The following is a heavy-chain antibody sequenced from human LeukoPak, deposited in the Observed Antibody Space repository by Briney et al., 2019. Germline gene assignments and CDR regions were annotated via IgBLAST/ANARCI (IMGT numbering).Heavy chain of an antibody. Sequence: GGSLRLSCAASGFTFSSYAMSWVRQAPGKGLEWVSVIYSGGSTYYADSVKGRFTISRDNSKNTLYLQMNSLRAEDTAVYYCARDDAGATLSYYYYYGMDVWGQGTTVTVSS. CDR1: GFTFSSYA. CDR3: ARDDAGATLSYYYYYGMDV. J-gene: IGHJ6*02. D-gene: IGHD1-26*01. CDR2: IYSGGST. V-gene: IGHV3-66*01.